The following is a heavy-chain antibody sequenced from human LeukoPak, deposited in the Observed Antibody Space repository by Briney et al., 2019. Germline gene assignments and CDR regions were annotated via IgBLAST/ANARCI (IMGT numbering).Heavy chain of an antibody. CDR3: ARIAAAGTYYYYYMDV. D-gene: IGHD6-13*01. CDR1: GYTFTSYD. CDR2: MNPNSGNT. J-gene: IGHJ6*03. V-gene: IGHV1-8*01. Sequence: SPNVSCTASGYTFTSYDINWVRQATGQGLEWRGWMNPNSGNTGYAQKFQGRVTMTRNTSISTAYMELSSLRSEDTAVYYCARIAAAGTYYYYYMDVWGKGTTVTISS.